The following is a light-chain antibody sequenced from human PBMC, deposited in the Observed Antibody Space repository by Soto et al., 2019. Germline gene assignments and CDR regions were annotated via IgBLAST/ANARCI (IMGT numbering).Light chain of an antibody. CDR3: QQLNSYPNT. J-gene: IGKJ4*01. V-gene: IGKV1-9*01. CDR1: QGISSY. CDR2: AAS. Sequence: DIQLTQSPSFLSASVGDRVTITCRASQGISSYLAWYQQKPGKAPKLLIYAASTLQSVVPSRFSGSGSGTEFTLTISSLQPEDFATYYCQQLNSYPNTFGGGTKVEIK.